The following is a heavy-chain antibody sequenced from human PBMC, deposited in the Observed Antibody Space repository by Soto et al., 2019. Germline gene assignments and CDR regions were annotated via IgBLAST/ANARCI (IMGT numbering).Heavy chain of an antibody. CDR2: MHPKNGNT. Sequence: QVQLVQSGAEVKEPGASVKVSCKASGYTFTNYGISWVRQAPGQGLEWMGWMHPKNGNTKDARKFQGRVTMTTDTSPSTAYMELTRLRAHDTAVYYFATEYCDSSRCSLPDYWGQGVLCTVSS. V-gene: IGHV1-18*01. J-gene: IGHJ4*02. CDR3: ATEYCDSSRCSLPDY. CDR1: GYTFTNYG. D-gene: IGHD2-2*01.